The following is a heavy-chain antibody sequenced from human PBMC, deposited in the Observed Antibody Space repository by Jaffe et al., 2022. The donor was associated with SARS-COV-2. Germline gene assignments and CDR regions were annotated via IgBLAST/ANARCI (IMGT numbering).Heavy chain of an antibody. CDR2: ISGSGGST. Sequence: EVQLLESGGGLVQPGGSLRLSCAASGFTFSSYAMSWVRQAPGKGLEWVSAISGSGGSTYYADSVKGRFTISRDNSKNTLYLQMNSLRAEDTAVYYCAKTGYSSSWYVDSAFDIWGQGTMVTVSS. CDR3: AKTGYSSSWYVDSAFDI. J-gene: IGHJ3*02. CDR1: GFTFSSYA. D-gene: IGHD6-13*01. V-gene: IGHV3-23*01.